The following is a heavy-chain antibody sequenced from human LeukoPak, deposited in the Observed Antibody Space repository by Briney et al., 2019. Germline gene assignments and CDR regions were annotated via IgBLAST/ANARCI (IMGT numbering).Heavy chain of an antibody. V-gene: IGHV3-7*03. J-gene: IGHJ4*02. CDR1: GFTFSSYW. D-gene: IGHD6-13*01. CDR2: IKQDGSEK. CDR3: ARDKAAAESDY. Sequence: PGGSLRLSCAASGFTFSSYWMSWVRQAPGKGLEWVANIKQDGSEKYYVDSVKGRFTISRDNAKNSLYLQTNSLRAEDTAVYYCARDKAAAESDYWGQGTLVTVSS.